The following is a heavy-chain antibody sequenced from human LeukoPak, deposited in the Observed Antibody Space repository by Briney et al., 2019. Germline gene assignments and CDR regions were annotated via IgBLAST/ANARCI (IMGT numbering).Heavy chain of an antibody. CDR1: GASISGGGYY. V-gene: IGHV4-39*01. D-gene: IGHD3-9*01. CDR3: ASPPSLVWLEKWFAP. Sequence: PSETLSLTCTVSGASISGGGYYWGWIRQSPGKGLEWIGNIYPGSGSTYYNPSLRSRVAISIDTSKNQFSLKVTSVTAPDTAVYSCASPPSLVWLEKWFAPWGQGPLVTVSS. CDR2: IYPGSGST. J-gene: IGHJ5*02.